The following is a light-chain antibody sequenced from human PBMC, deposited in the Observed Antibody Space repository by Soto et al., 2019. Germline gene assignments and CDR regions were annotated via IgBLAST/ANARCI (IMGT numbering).Light chain of an antibody. CDR3: QQYASSPRT. J-gene: IGKJ4*01. CDR2: GAS. Sequence: EIVLTQSPGTLSLSPGERATLSCRASQSVSSSYLAWYQQKPGQAPRLLIYGASSRATGIPDRFSGSGSGTVFTLTISRLEPEDFAVYYCQQYASSPRTFGGG. CDR1: QSVSSSY. V-gene: IGKV3-20*01.